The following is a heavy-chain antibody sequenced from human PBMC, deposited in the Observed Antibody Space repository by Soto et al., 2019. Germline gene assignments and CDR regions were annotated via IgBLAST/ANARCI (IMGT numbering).Heavy chain of an antibody. Sequence: GGSLRLSCVASGFTFSRSGMHWVRQAPGKGLEWVAVIWSDENKKYYADSVKGRFTISRDNSKNTLYLQMNSLRTDDTGVYYCESGIVAAADFDYWGQGNLVTVSS. D-gene: IGHD6-13*01. CDR2: IWSDENKK. CDR1: GFTFSRSG. CDR3: ESGIVAAADFDY. J-gene: IGHJ4*02. V-gene: IGHV3-33*01.